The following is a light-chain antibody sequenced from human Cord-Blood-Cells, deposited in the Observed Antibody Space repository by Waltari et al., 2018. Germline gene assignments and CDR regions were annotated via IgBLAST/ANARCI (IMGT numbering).Light chain of an antibody. CDR1: SSDVGGYNY. V-gene: IGLV2-14*01. CDR2: EVS. CDR3: SSYTSSSTLV. J-gene: IGLJ1*01. Sequence: QSALTQPASVSGSPGQSITISCTGTSSDVGGYNYVSWYQQHPGKAPKLMIYEVSNRPSGVSNRCSGAKAGNTASLTISGLQGEDEADYYCSSYTSSSTLVFGTGTKVTVL.